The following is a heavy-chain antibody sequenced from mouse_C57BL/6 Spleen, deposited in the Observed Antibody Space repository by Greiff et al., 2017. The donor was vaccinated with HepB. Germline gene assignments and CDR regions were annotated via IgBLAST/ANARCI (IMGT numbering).Heavy chain of an antibody. Sequence: VQLQQSGPELVKPWASVKISCKASGYSFTGYYMNWVKQSPEKSLEWIGEINPSTGGTTYNQKFKAKATLTVDKSSSTAYMQLKSLTSEDSAVYYCARYALYYFDYWGQGTTLTVSS. CDR1: GYSFTGYY. V-gene: IGHV1-42*01. J-gene: IGHJ2*01. CDR3: ARYALYYFDY. D-gene: IGHD6-5*01. CDR2: INPSTGGT.